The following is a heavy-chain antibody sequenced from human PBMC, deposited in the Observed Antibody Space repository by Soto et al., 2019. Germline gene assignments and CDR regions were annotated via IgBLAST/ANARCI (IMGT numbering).Heavy chain of an antibody. Sequence: SETLSLTCTVSGGSISSSSYYWGWIRQPPGKGLEWIGSIYYSGSTYYNPSLKSRVTISVDTSKNQFSLKLSSVTAADTAVYYCARRASWELLDHFDYWGQGTLVTVSS. V-gene: IGHV4-39*01. D-gene: IGHD1-26*01. J-gene: IGHJ4*02. CDR1: GGSISSSSYY. CDR3: ARRASWELLDHFDY. CDR2: IYYSGST.